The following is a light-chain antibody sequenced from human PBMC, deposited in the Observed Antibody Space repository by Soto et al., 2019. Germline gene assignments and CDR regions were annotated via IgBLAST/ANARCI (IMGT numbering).Light chain of an antibody. CDR1: QSVSSN. CDR3: QQYDNWLPIT. Sequence: EIVMTQSPATLSVSPGERATLSCRASQSVSSNLAWYQQKPGQAPRVFIYGASTRATGIPARFSGSGSGTEFTLTISSLQSEDFAVYYCQQYDNWLPITFGQGTRLEIK. CDR2: GAS. J-gene: IGKJ5*01. V-gene: IGKV3-15*01.